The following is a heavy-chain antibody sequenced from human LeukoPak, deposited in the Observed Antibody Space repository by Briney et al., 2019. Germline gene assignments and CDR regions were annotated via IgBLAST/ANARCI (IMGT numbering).Heavy chain of an antibody. CDR1: GGFISSSSYY. Sequence: PSETLSLTCTVSGGFISSSSYYWGWIRQPPGKGLEWIGSIYYSASTYYHPSLKSRVTISVDTSKNQFSLKLSSVTAADTAVYYCARDTAMVLDYWGQGTLVTVSS. V-gene: IGHV4-39*07. CDR2: IYYSAST. D-gene: IGHD5-18*01. CDR3: ARDTAMVLDY. J-gene: IGHJ4*02.